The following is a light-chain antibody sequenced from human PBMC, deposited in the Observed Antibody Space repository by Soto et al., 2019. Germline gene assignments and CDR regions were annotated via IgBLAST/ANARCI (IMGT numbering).Light chain of an antibody. Sequence: QSALTQPASVSGSPGQSITISCTGTSIDVGGYNYVSWYQHHPGKAPKLMIYGVTNRPSGVSIRFSGFKSGNTASLTISGLQPEDEADYYCTSYIHRRTLVVFGGGTKVTVL. V-gene: IGLV2-14*01. J-gene: IGLJ2*01. CDR2: GVT. CDR1: SIDVGGYNY. CDR3: TSYIHRRTLVV.